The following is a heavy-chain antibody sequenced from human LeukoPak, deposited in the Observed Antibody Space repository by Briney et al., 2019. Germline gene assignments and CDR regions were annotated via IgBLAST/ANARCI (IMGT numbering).Heavy chain of an antibody. CDR3: ARVRLPRLYYYYMDV. CDR1: GGSISSYY. D-gene: IGHD4-11*01. CDR2: IYYSGST. V-gene: IGHV4-59*01. J-gene: IGHJ6*03. Sequence: PSETLSLTCTVSGGSISSYYWSWIRQPPGKGLEWIGYIYYSGSTNYNPSLKSRVTISVDTSKNQFSLKLSSVTAADTAVYYCARVRLPRLYYYYMDVWGKGTTVTVSS.